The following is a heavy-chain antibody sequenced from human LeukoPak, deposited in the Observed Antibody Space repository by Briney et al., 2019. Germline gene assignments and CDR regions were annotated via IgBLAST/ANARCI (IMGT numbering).Heavy chain of an antibody. CDR1: GFTVSSNY. J-gene: IGHJ5*02. V-gene: IGHV3-53*01. Sequence: PGGSLRLSCAASGFTVSSNYMSWVRQAPGKGLEWVSVIYSGGSTYYADSVKGRFTISRDNSKNTLYLQMNSLRAEDTAVYYCARTIGWQYSSSSVWFDPWGQGTLVTVSS. CDR3: ARTIGWQYSSSSVWFDP. CDR2: IYSGGST. D-gene: IGHD6-6*01.